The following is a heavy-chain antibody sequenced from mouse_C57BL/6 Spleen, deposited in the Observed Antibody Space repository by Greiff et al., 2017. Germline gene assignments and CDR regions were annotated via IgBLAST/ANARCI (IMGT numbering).Heavy chain of an antibody. J-gene: IGHJ1*03. V-gene: IGHV5-17*01. D-gene: IGHD2-5*01. CDR3: ARKFYSNYPYWYFDV. CDR1: GFTFSDYG. CDR2: ISSGSSTI. Sequence: EVQLVESGGGLVKPGGSLKLSCAASGFTFSDYGMHWVRQAPETGLEWVAYISSGSSTIYYADTVKGRFTISRDNAKNTLFLQMTSLRSEDTAMYYCARKFYSNYPYWYFDVWGTGTTVTVSS.